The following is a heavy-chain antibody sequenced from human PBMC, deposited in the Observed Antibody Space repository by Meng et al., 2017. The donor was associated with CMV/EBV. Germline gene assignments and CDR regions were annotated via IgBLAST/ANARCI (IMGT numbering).Heavy chain of an antibody. D-gene: IGHD3-3*01. CDR3: ASGVGVVIILSRRGTGR. J-gene: IGHJ1*01. CDR1: GYSISSGYY. CDR2: LYHSGST. V-gene: IGHV4-38-2*02. Sequence: SETLSLTCTVSGYSISSGYYWGWIRQPPGKGLEWIGSLYHSGSTYYNPSLKSRVTISVDTSKNQFSLKLSSVTAADTAVYCCASGVGVVIILSRRGTGRWGQGTLVTVSS.